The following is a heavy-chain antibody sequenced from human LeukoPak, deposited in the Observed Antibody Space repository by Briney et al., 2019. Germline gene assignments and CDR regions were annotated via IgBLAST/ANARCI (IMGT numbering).Heavy chain of an antibody. CDR3: ATHPRLERHPLLDY. CDR1: GFTFSSRG. D-gene: IGHD1-1*01. V-gene: IGHV3-30*03. J-gene: IGHJ4*02. CDR2: ISYDGSNK. Sequence: GGSLRLSCAASGFTFSSRGMNWVRQAPGKGLEWVAVISYDGSNKYYADSVKGRFTISRDNSKNTLYLQMNSLRAEDTAVYYCATHPRLERHPLLDYWGQGTLVTVSS.